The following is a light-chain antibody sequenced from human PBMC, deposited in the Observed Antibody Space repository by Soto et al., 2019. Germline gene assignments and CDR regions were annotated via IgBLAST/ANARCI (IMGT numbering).Light chain of an antibody. J-gene: IGKJ2*01. Sequence: DIQMTQSPSSLSSSVGDRVTITCRASQSIATYLNWYQLKPGKAPNLLIYAASSLQSGVPSRFSDSGSGTDFTLTISSLQTDDFASYYCPQRYSPPTTFGQGTKLEIK. CDR2: AAS. CDR3: PQRYSPPTT. CDR1: QSIATY. V-gene: IGKV1-39*01.